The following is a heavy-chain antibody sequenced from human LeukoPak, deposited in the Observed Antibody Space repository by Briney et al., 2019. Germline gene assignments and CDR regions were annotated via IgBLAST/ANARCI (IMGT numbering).Heavy chain of an antibody. CDR3: ARGCYYDSSGYLSYYFDY. CDR1: GGSISSGDYY. D-gene: IGHD3-22*01. V-gene: IGHV4-30-4*01. J-gene: IGHJ4*02. CDR2: IYYSGST. Sequence: PSQTLSLTCTVSGGSISSGDYYWSWIRQPPGKGLEWIGYIYYSGSTYYNPSLKSRLTTSVDTSKNQFSLKLSSVTAADTAVYYCARGCYYDSSGYLSYYFDYWGQGTLVTVSS.